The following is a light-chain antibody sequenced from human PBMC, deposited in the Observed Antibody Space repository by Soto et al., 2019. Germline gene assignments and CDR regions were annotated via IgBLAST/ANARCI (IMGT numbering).Light chain of an antibody. Sequence: QSVLTQPPSVSGAPGQRVTISCTGSSSNIGAGYDVHWYQQLPGTAPKVLIYGNSNRPSGVPDRFSGSKSGTSASLAITGLQAGDEADYYCQSYDSSLSGSVFGGGTKLTVL. CDR3: QSYDSSLSGSV. CDR2: GNS. J-gene: IGLJ2*01. CDR1: SSNIGAGYD. V-gene: IGLV1-40*01.